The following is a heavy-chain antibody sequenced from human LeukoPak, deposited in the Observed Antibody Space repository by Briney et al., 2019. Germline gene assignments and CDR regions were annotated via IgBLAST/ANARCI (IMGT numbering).Heavy chain of an antibody. V-gene: IGHV3-15*01. CDR1: GFTFSSAW. Sequence: GGSLTLSCAAPGFTFSSAWMDWVRQAPGKGLEWVGRVKSKASGETTDYAAPVKGSFSISRDDSKNMLYLEMNSLKSEDTTVYYCRDAGSSPWTPYWGQGTLVTVSS. J-gene: IGHJ4*02. D-gene: IGHD3-10*01. CDR2: VKSKASGETT. CDR3: RDAGSSPWTPY.